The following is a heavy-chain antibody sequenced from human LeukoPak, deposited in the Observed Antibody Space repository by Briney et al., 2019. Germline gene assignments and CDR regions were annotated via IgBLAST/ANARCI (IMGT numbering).Heavy chain of an antibody. CDR3: AKNNDYGGSYWYFDL. Sequence: PGGSLRLSCAASGFTFSNYWMNWVRQAPGKGLEWVSAISGSGGSTYYADSVKGRFTISRDSSKNTLYLQMSSLRDEDTAVYYCAKNNDYGGSYWYFDLWGRGTLVTVSS. J-gene: IGHJ2*01. CDR2: ISGSGGST. CDR1: GFTFSNYW. V-gene: IGHV3-23*01. D-gene: IGHD4-23*01.